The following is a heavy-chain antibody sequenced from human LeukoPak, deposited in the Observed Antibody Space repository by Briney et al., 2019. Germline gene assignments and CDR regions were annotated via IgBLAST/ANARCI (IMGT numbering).Heavy chain of an antibody. Sequence: SETLSLTCTVSGGSISSYYWSWIRQPAGKGLEWIGRIYTSGSTNYNPSLKSRVTMSVDTSKNQFSLKLSSVTAADTAVYYCVRVGVVRGVISHFDYWGQGTLVTVSS. J-gene: IGHJ4*02. CDR3: VRVGVVRGVISHFDY. CDR2: IYTSGST. CDR1: GGSISSYY. V-gene: IGHV4-4*07. D-gene: IGHD3-10*01.